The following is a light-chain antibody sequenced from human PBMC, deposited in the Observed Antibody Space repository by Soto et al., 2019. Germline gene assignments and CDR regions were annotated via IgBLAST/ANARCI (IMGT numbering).Light chain of an antibody. Sequence: QSVLTQPPSVSGAPGQRVIVACTGSTSNIGAGYDVHWYQQLPGTSPKLLIFANSNRPSGVPDRFSASRSGSSASLTITGLQAEDEADYYCQSYDTRLSGYYLFGSGTKFTVL. CDR3: QSYDTRLSGYYL. J-gene: IGLJ1*01. CDR2: ANS. CDR1: TSNIGAGYD. V-gene: IGLV1-40*01.